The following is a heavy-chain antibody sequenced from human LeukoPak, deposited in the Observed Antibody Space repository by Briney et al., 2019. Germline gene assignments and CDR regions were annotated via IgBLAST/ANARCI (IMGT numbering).Heavy chain of an antibody. V-gene: IGHV3-11*01. CDR2: ISGGSDTK. J-gene: IGHJ4*02. CDR1: GFAFGDYY. D-gene: IGHD3-3*01. CDR3: AREADLEWYYTLFDD. Sequence: TGGSLRLSRAASGFAFGDYYMAWIRQAPGKGLEWISYISGGSDTKYYADSVKGRFTVSRDNTNNSLYLQMTNLRHEDTAVYYCAREADLEWYYTLFDDWGQGTLVTVSS.